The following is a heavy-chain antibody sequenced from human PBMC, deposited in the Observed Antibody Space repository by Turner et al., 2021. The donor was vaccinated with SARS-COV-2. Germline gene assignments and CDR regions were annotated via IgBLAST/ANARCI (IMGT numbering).Heavy chain of an antibody. Sequence: QVQLQQWGAGLLKTSETLSLTCAVYGGSFSVYYVSRIRQPPGKGLEWIGEINHSGSTNYNPSLKSRVTISVDTSKNQFSLKLSSVTAADTAVYYCARLGLGDSQFDYWGQGTLVTVSS. CDR3: ARLGLGDSQFDY. D-gene: IGHD2-15*01. V-gene: IGHV4-34*01. J-gene: IGHJ4*02. CDR1: GGSFSVYY. CDR2: INHSGST.